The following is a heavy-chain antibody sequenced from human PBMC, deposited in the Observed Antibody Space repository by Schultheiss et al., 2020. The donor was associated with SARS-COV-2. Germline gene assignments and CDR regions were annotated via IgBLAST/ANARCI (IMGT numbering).Heavy chain of an antibody. D-gene: IGHD6-19*01. CDR1: GFTFSSYA. CDR2: ISGSGGST. CDR3: ARAVSGNFDY. Sequence: GGSLRLSCAASGFTFSSYAMSWVRQAPGKGLEWVSAISGSGGSTYYPDSVKGRFTISRDNSKNTLYLQMNSLRAEDTAEYYCARAVSGNFDYWGQGTLVTVSS. V-gene: IGHV3-23*01. J-gene: IGHJ4*02.